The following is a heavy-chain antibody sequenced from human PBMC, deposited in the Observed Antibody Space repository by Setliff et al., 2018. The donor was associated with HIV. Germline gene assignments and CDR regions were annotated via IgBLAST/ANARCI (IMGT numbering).Heavy chain of an antibody. CDR2: VNHSGST. CDR3: ARGRRITMIRGIIPFTY. CDR1: GGPFSGYY. Sequence: SETLSLTCAVYGGPFSGYYWTWIRQPPGKGLEWIGEVNHSGSTNYNPSLKSRVTISVDTSKNQFSLKLSSVTAADTAVYYCARGRRITMIRGIIPFTYWGQGTLVTVSS. J-gene: IGHJ4*02. D-gene: IGHD3-10*01. V-gene: IGHV4-34*01.